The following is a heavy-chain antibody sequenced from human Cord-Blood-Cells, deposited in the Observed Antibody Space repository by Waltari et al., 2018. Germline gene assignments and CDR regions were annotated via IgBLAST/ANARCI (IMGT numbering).Heavy chain of an antibody. D-gene: IGHD5-12*01. CDR3: ARSKGGDSGYDYYYYYGMDV. V-gene: IGHV1-2*04. CDR1: GYTFTGYY. CDR2: INPNSGGT. Sequence: QVQLVQSGAEVKKPGASVKVSCKATGYTFTGYYMHWVRQSPGPGLEWMGWINPNSGGTNYAQKFQGWVTMTRDTSISTAYMELSRLRSDDTAVYYCARSKGGDSGYDYYYYYGMDVWGQGTTVTVSS. J-gene: IGHJ6*02.